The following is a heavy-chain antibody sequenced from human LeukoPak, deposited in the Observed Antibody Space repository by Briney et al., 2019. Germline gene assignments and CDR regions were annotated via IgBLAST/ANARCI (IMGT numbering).Heavy chain of an antibody. D-gene: IGHD3-16*02. J-gene: IGHJ4*02. CDR3: ARTVSRYHFDR. CDR1: RDFIRSGGHY. Sequence: TQTLSLTCTVSRDFIRSGGHYWSWIRQHPGKGLEWIGYIYYTGTTYYNPSLNSRVTISVDTSKSQFSLNLSSVTAADTAVYYCARTVSRYHFDRWGQGALVTVSS. CDR2: IYYTGTT. V-gene: IGHV4-31*03.